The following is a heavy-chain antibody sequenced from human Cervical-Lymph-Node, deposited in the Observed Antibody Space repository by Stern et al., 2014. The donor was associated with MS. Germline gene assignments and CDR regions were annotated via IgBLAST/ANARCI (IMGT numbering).Heavy chain of an antibody. V-gene: IGHV5-51*01. CDR3: ARQTTAWASDV. J-gene: IGHJ4*02. Sequence: EEQLVESGAELIRPGESLKISCKGSGYKFSIYWIAWVRQMPGKGLEWMGIIYPGDSETRYTPAFPGQVTMSTDKSTSTAYLQWSSLNASDTAMYFCARQTTAWASDVWGQGTLVTVSS. CDR1: GYKFSIYW. CDR2: IYPGDSET. D-gene: IGHD1-14*01.